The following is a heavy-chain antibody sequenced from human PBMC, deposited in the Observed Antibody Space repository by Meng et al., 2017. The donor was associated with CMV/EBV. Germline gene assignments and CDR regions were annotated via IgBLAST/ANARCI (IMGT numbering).Heavy chain of an antibody. CDR1: GFSFSNYE. CDR3: AGQDCSSTRCSYHFYYGMDV. Sequence: GESLKISCAGSGFSFSNYEMTWVRQVPGKGLEWLGHISNSGSTIYYADSVKGRFTISRDNAKNSLYLQMNSLRAEDTALYYCAGQDCSSTRCSYHFYYGMDVWGQGTTVTVSS. D-gene: IGHD2-2*01. J-gene: IGHJ6*02. CDR2: ISNSGSTI. V-gene: IGHV3-48*03.